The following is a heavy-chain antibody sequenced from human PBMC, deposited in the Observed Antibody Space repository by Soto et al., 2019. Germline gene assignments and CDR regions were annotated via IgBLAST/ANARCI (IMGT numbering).Heavy chain of an antibody. Sequence: QVQLQESGPGLVKPSQTLSLTCTVSGGSISSGGYYWSWIRQHPGKGLEWIGYIYYSGSTYYNPSLKSRVTISVDTSKXQFSLKLXXXTAXXTAVYYCARSGYXYGPNPLLYWGQGTLVTVSS. V-gene: IGHV4-31*03. J-gene: IGHJ4*02. D-gene: IGHD5-18*01. CDR3: ARSGYXYGPNPLLY. CDR1: GGSISSGGYY. CDR2: IYYSGST.